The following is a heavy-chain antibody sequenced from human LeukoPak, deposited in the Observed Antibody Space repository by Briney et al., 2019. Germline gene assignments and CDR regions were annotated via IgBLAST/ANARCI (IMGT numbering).Heavy chain of an antibody. D-gene: IGHD5-18*01. CDR1: GYTFTGYY. CDR2: INPKSGGT. V-gene: IGHV1-2*06. CDR3: ARELGEYSYGPLTY. Sequence: ASVKVSCKDSGYTFTGYYMHWVRQAPGQGLEWMGRINPKSGGTNYAQKFQGRGTMTRDTSISTAYMELSRLRSDDTAVYYCARELGEYSYGPLTYWGQGTLVTVSS. J-gene: IGHJ4*02.